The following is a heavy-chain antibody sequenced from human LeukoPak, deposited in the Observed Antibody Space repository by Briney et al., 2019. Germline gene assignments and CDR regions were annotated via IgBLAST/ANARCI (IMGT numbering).Heavy chain of an antibody. D-gene: IGHD5-24*01. V-gene: IGHV3-7*04. CDR3: TRVGYIDEGIDY. Sequence: PGGSLRLSCEASGFTFRNYWMSWVRQAPGRGREWVANIKQDGGKKSYVDSVKGGFTISRDNAKNSLYLQMNSLRAEDTAIYYCTRVGYIDEGIDYWGQGTLVTVSS. J-gene: IGHJ4*02. CDR1: GFTFRNYW. CDR2: IKQDGGKK.